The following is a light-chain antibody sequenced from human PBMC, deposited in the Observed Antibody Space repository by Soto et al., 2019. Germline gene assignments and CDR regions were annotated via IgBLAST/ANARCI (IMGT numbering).Light chain of an antibody. J-gene: IGLJ2*01. V-gene: IGLV1-40*01. CDR1: SSNIGAYYV. CDR3: QFYDNSLSAFV. Sequence: QSVLTQPPSVSGAPGQRVTISCTGSSSNIGAYYVVHWYQQLPGAAPKLLIYGSTNRPSGVPDRFSGSKSGTSASLAITGLQAEDEAYYYCQFYDNSLSAFVFGGRNQLNVL. CDR2: GST.